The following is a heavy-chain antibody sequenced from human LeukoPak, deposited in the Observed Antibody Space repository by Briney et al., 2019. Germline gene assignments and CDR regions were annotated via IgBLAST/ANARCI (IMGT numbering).Heavy chain of an antibody. CDR1: GYTFTGYY. Sequence: ASVKVSCTASGYTFTGYYTHWVRQAPGQGLEWMGWINPNSGGTNYAQKFQGRVTMTRDTSISTAYMELSRLRSDDTAVYYCAREADMITPYGMDVWGQGTTVTVSS. CDR3: AREADMITPYGMDV. D-gene: IGHD3-22*01. J-gene: IGHJ6*02. V-gene: IGHV1-2*02. CDR2: INPNSGGT.